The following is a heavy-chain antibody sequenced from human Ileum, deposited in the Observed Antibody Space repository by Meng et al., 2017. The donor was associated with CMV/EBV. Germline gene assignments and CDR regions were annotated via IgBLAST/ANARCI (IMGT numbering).Heavy chain of an antibody. CDR3: ARDQSGSYYDH. CDR1: NDYISSYY. D-gene: IGHD1-26*01. Sequence: SETLSLTCTVSNDYISSYYWTWIRQPPGKGLEWIGSISHSGRTYYKPSLQSRVTISVDTSKNQFSLKVTSVTAADTAMYYCARDQSGSYYDHWGQGTLVTVSS. CDR2: ISHSGRT. V-gene: IGHV4-59*12. J-gene: IGHJ5*02.